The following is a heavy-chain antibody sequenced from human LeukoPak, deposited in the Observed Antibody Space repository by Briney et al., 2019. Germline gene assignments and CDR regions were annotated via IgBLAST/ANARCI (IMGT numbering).Heavy chain of an antibody. D-gene: IGHD5-12*01. CDR1: GITFSSYS. Sequence: GGSLRRSCAASGITFSSYSTNWVRQAPGKGLEWVSSISSSSSYIYYADSVKGRFTISRDNAKNSLYLQMNSLRAEDTAVYYCARAASGYDVGGNWFDPWGQGTLVTVSS. CDR3: ARAASGYDVGGNWFDP. J-gene: IGHJ5*02. V-gene: IGHV3-21*01. CDR2: ISSSSSYI.